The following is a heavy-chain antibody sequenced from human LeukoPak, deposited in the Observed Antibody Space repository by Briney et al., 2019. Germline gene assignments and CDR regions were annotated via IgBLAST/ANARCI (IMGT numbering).Heavy chain of an antibody. CDR3: AKDNFGILGSEHDAFDI. J-gene: IGHJ3*02. V-gene: IGHV3-30*19. CDR1: GINFRSYG. CDR2: ISYDGSNK. Sequence: GGSLRLSCAASGINFRSYGMHWVRQAPGKGLEWVAVISYDGSNKYYADSVKGRFTISRDNSKNTLYLQMNSLGAEDTAVYYCAKDNFGILGSEHDAFDIWGQGTMVTVSS. D-gene: IGHD7-27*01.